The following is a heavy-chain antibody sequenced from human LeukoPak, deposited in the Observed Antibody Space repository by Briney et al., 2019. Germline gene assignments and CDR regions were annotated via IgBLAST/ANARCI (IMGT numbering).Heavy chain of an antibody. V-gene: IGHV4-59*01. CDR2: VYYSGST. Sequence: SETLSLTCSVSGGSISRYYWSWIRQPPGKGLEWIGYVYYSGSTNYNPSLKSRLIISVDTSKNQFSLKLTSVTAADTAVHYCARQDCGGDCYPHDYWGQGVLVTVSS. D-gene: IGHD2-21*02. CDR3: ARQDCGGDCYPHDY. CDR1: GGSISRYY. J-gene: IGHJ4*02.